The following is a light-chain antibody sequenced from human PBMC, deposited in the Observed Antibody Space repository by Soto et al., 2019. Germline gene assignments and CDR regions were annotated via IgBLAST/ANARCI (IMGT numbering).Light chain of an antibody. Sequence: EVVMTQSPATLSLSPGEKATLSCRASQSVSSYLAWYPKKPGQGPRLLVYDASNRATGVSARFSGSGSGTDFTLTISSLEPEAFAVYDCHQRSSWPRGTFGQGTKVDIK. CDR2: DAS. CDR3: HQRSSWPRGT. V-gene: IGKV3-11*01. J-gene: IGKJ1*01. CDR1: QSVSSY.